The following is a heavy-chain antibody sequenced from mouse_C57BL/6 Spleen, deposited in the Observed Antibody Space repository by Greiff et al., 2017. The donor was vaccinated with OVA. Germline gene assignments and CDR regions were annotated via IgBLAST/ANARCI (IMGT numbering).Heavy chain of an antibody. V-gene: IGHV5-4*01. CDR3: ARDRGTTVAGSYWYFDV. CDR2: ISDGGSYT. J-gene: IGHJ1*03. CDR1: GFTFSSYA. D-gene: IGHD1-1*01. Sequence: EVQRVESGGGLVKPGGSLKLSCAASGFTFSSYAMSWVRQTPEKRLEWVATISDGGSYTYYPDNVKGRFTISRDNAKNNLYLQMSHLKSEDTAMYYCARDRGTTVAGSYWYFDVWGTGTTVTVSS.